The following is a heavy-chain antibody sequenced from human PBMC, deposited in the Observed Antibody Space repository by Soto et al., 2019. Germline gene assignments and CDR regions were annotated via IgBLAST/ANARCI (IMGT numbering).Heavy chain of an antibody. J-gene: IGHJ4*02. V-gene: IGHV1-2*04. CDR2: IIPNSGGT. CDR3: ARDSGYSSGWYSYFDY. D-gene: IGHD6-19*01. Sequence: ASVKGSCKASGGTFSSYTISWVRQATGQGLEWMGRIIPNSGGTNYAQKFQGWVTMTRDTSISTAYMELSRLRSDDTAVYYCARDSGYSSGWYSYFDYWGQGTLVTVSS. CDR1: GGTFSSYT.